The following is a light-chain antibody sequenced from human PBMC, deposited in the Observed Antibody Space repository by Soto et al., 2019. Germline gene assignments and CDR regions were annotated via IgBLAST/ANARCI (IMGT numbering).Light chain of an antibody. J-gene: IGLJ1*01. V-gene: IGLV2-14*01. CDR3: SSYTGSSTLYV. CDR2: DVS. CDR1: SSDVGGYNY. Sequence: QSVLXQPASVSGSPGQSITISCTGTSSDVGGYNYVSWYQQHPGKAPKLMIYDVSNRPSGVSNRFSGSKSGNTASLAISGLQAEDEADYYCSSYTGSSTLYVFGTGTKVTVL.